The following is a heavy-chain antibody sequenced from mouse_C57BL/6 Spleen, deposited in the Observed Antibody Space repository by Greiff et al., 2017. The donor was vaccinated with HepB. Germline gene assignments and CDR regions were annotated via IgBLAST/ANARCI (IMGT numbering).Heavy chain of an antibody. J-gene: IGHJ2*01. D-gene: IGHD2-4*01. Sequence: QVQLKQPGAELVKPGASVKLSCKASGYTFTSYWMHWVKQRPGQGLEWIGMIHPNSGSTNYNEKFKSKATLTVDKSSSTAYMQLSSLTSEDSAVYYCARRVYDYDDGRYYFDYWGQGTTLTVSS. CDR1: GYTFTSYW. CDR2: IHPNSGST. V-gene: IGHV1-64*01. CDR3: ARRVYDYDDGRYYFDY.